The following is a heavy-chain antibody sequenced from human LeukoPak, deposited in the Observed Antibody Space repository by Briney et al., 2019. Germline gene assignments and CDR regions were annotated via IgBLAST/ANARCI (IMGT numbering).Heavy chain of an antibody. Sequence: GGSLRLSCAASGFTFSSYAMSWVRQAPGKGLEWVSAISGSGGSTYYADSVKGRFTISRDNSKNTLYLQMNNLRAEDTAVYYCARSVVVVAATPFDYWGQGTLVTVSS. V-gene: IGHV3-23*01. D-gene: IGHD2-15*01. J-gene: IGHJ4*02. CDR3: ARSVVVVAATPFDY. CDR1: GFTFSSYA. CDR2: ISGSGGST.